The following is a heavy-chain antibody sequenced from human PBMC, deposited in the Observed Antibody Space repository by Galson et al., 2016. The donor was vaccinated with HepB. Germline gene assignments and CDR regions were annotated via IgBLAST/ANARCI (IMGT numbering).Heavy chain of an antibody. J-gene: IGHJ4*02. CDR3: ARDVRGGENY. V-gene: IGHV3-48*02. CDR1: GFTFNNYD. Sequence: SLRLSCAASGFTFNNYDMHWFRQAPGKGLEWVSYITRSGGTTLYADSVKGRFTISRDNAKNSLYLQMNSLRDEDTAVYYCARDVRGGENYWGQGTLVTVSS. CDR2: ITRSGGTT. D-gene: IGHD3-16*01.